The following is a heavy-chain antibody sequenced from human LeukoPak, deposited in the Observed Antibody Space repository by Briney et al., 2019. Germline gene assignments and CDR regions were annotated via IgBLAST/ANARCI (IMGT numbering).Heavy chain of an antibody. D-gene: IGHD3-22*01. CDR3: ARDPELDYDSSGYFLFDY. CDR2: INWNGGST. Sequence: GGSLRLSCAASGFTFDDYGMSWVRQAPGKGLEWVSGINWNGGSTGYADSAKGRFTISRDNAKNSLYLQMNNLRAEDTALYYCARDPELDYDSSGYFLFDYWGQGTLVTVSS. V-gene: IGHV3-20*04. J-gene: IGHJ4*02. CDR1: GFTFDDYG.